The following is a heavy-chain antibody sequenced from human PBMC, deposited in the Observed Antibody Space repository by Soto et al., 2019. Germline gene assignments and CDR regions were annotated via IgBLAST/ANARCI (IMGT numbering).Heavy chain of an antibody. V-gene: IGHV1-2*02. Sequence: QLHLVQSGAVVKKPGASVTVSCSASGYPVTAYYMHWVRQAPGRGLEWMGGINPATGAAKYTQTSQGRVTMTGDTSTSTVFMDLGGLTSEATAVFYWAGGGGVGVAGSAAFDMWGQGTLVTVSS. CDR3: AGGGGVGVAGSAAFDM. CDR2: INPATGAA. D-gene: IGHD3-3*01. CDR1: GYPVTAYY. J-gene: IGHJ3*02.